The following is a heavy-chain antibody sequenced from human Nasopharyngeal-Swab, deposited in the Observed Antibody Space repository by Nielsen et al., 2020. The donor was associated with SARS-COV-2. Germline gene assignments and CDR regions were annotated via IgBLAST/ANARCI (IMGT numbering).Heavy chain of an antibody. D-gene: IGHD6-19*01. CDR3: AKDRGSGWYRLAS. CDR2: IKQDGSEK. J-gene: IGHJ5*02. CDR1: GFTFSSYW. Sequence: GSLKISCAASGFTFSSYWMSWVRQAPGKGLEWVANIKQDGSEKYYVDSVKGRFTISRDNAKNSLYLQMNSLKADDTAVYYCAKDRGSGWYRLASWGLGTLVTVSS. V-gene: IGHV3-7*03.